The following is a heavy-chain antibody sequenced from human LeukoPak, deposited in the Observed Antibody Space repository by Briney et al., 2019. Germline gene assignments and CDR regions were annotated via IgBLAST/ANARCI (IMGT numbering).Heavy chain of an antibody. J-gene: IGHJ5*02. CDR1: GFTFSTYN. Sequence: GGSLRLSCVGSGFTFSTYNMNWFRQAPGKGLEWRSYINKAGDSIYYAQSVKGRFTISRDNAKNSLYLQMSSLRVEDTAVYYCELDSYDSAPSHIWFDPWGQGTLVTVSS. CDR3: ELDSYDSAPSHIWFDP. CDR2: INKAGDSI. D-gene: IGHD3-22*01. V-gene: IGHV3-48*03.